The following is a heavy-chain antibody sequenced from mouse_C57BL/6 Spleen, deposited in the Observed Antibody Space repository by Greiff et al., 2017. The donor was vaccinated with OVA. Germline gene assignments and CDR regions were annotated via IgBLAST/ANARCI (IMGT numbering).Heavy chain of an antibody. J-gene: IGHJ1*03. CDR2: IDPETGGT. CDR1: GYTFTDYE. Sequence: QVQLKQSGAELVRPGASVPLSCKASGYTFTDYEMHWVKQTPVHGLEWIGAIDPETGGTAYNQKFKGKAILTADKSYSTAYMELRSLTSEDSAVYYCTRARYGSSSYWYYGVWGTGTTVTVAS. D-gene: IGHD1-1*01. V-gene: IGHV1-15*01. CDR3: TRARYGSSSYWYYGV.